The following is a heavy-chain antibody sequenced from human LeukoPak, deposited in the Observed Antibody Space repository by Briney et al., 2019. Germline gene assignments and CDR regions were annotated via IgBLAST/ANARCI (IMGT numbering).Heavy chain of an antibody. D-gene: IGHD6-13*01. V-gene: IGHV3-21*01. Sequence: PGGSLRLSCAASGFTFSSYSMNWVRQAPGKGLEWVSSISSSSSYIYYADSVKGRFTISRDNAKNSLYLQMNSLRAEDTAVYYCARGANSSSWYVGWFDPWGQGTLVTVSS. CDR1: GFTFSSYS. J-gene: IGHJ5*02. CDR2: ISSSSSYI. CDR3: ARGANSSSWYVGWFDP.